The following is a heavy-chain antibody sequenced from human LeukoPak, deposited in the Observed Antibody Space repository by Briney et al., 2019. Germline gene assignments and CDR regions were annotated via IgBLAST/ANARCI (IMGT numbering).Heavy chain of an antibody. D-gene: IGHD2-15*01. Sequence: PGGSLRLSCAASGFTFSSYTMNWVRQAPGKGLEWVSSISSSSSYIYYADSVKGRFTISRDNAKNSLYLQMNSLRAEDTAVYYCARGYCSGGSCYSDYWGQGTLVTVSS. CDR2: ISSSSSYI. CDR1: GFTFSSYT. CDR3: ARGYCSGGSCYSDY. J-gene: IGHJ4*02. V-gene: IGHV3-21*01.